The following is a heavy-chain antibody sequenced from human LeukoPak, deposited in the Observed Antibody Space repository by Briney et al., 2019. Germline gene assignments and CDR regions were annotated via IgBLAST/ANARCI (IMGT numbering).Heavy chain of an antibody. CDR1: GGTFSSYA. V-gene: IGHV1-69*04. CDR2: IIPILGIA. Sequence: ASVKVSCKASGGTFSSYAISWVRQAPGQGLEWMGRIIPILGIANYAQKFQGRVTITADKSTSTAYMELSSLRSEDTAMYYCARQDSSAYYSWFDTWGQGTLVTVDS. D-gene: IGHD3-22*01. CDR3: ARQDSSAYYSWFDT. J-gene: IGHJ5*02.